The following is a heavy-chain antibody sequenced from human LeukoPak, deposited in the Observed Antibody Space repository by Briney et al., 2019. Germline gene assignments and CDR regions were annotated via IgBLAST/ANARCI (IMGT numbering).Heavy chain of an antibody. Sequence: SETLSLTCTVSGGSISGNYWSWIRQPPGKGLEWIGYAYSSGHTNYNSSLKSRVTMTLDTSKSQFSLRLSSVTAADTAVYFCARHPFATPFDYWGPGTLVTVSS. D-gene: IGHD2-15*01. CDR1: GGSISGNY. CDR2: AYSSGHT. V-gene: IGHV4-59*08. CDR3: ARHPFATPFDY. J-gene: IGHJ4*02.